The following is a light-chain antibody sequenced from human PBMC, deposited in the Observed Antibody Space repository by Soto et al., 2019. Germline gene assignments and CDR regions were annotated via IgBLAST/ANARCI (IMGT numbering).Light chain of an antibody. CDR1: QTISTY. J-gene: IGKJ2*01. CDR2: AAS. V-gene: IGKV1-39*01. CDR3: QHSSTIPYT. Sequence: DIQMTQSPSSLSASVGDRVTITCRASQTISTYLNWYQQNPWKAPKLLIYAASSLQSGLPSRLGGSRSGTDFTLTLSSLQPEDFATYYCQHSSTIPYTFSQGTKLEIE.